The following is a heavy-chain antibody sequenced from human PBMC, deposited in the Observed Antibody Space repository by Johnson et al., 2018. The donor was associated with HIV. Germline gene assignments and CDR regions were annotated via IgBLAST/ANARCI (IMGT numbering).Heavy chain of an antibody. CDR2: ISYDGSTK. CDR1: GITFSSYD. CDR3: ARKKDAAFDI. Sequence: QVHLVESGGGVVQPGRSLRLSCAASGITFSSYDLHWVRQAPGKGLEWVAVISYDGSTKYYADSVRGRFTISRDNSKNTLYLQMNSLRADDTAVYYCARKKDAAFDIWGQGTMVTVSS. J-gene: IGHJ3*02. V-gene: IGHV3-30*04.